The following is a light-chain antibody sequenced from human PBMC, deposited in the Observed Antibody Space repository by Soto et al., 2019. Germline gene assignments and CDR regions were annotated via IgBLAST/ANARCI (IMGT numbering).Light chain of an antibody. CDR3: SSYAASTTL. J-gene: IGLJ2*01. V-gene: IGLV2-14*03. CDR2: GVS. Sequence: QSALTQPASVSGSPGQSIAISCSGSTSDVGGYNYVSWYQQYPGKAPKLILYGVSDRPSGVSDRFSGSKSGNTASLIISGLQAEDEAQYYCSSYAASTTLFGGGTKLTVL. CDR1: TSDVGGYNY.